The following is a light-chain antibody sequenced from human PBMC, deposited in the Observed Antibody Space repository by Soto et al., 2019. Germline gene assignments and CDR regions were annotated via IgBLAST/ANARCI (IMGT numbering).Light chain of an antibody. CDR3: QQYGSSPPHT. J-gene: IGKJ2*01. Sequence: EIVLTQSPGTLSLSPGERATLSCRASQSVSSSYLAWYQQKPGQAPRLLIYGASSRATGSPDSFSGSGSGTDFTLTISRREPEDFAVYYCQQYGSSPPHTFGQGTKLEIK. CDR1: QSVSSSY. V-gene: IGKV3-20*01. CDR2: GAS.